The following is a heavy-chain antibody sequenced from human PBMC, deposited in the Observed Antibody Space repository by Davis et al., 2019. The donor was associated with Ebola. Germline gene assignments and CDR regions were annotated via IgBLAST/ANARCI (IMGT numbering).Heavy chain of an antibody. D-gene: IGHD3-22*01. Sequence: MPSETLSLTCTVSGGSISSGDYYWSWIRQPPGKGLEWIGYIYYSGSTNYNPSLKSRVTISVDTSKNQFSLKLSSVTAADTAVYYCAREGYYYDSSGYYRGHYFDYWGQGTLVTVSS. CDR2: IYYSGST. CDR1: GGSISSGDYY. J-gene: IGHJ4*02. V-gene: IGHV4-61*08. CDR3: AREGYYYDSSGYYRGHYFDY.